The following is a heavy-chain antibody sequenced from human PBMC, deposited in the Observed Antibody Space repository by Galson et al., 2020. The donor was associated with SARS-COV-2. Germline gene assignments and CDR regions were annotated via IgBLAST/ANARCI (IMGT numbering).Heavy chain of an antibody. CDR3: ARGRTLYDYIWGSYRYTEDY. D-gene: IGHD3-16*02. J-gene: IGHJ4*02. CDR2: INHSGST. Sequence: SQTLSLTCAVYGGSFSGYYWSWIRQPPGKGLEWIGEINHSGSTNYNPSLKSRVTISVDTSKNQFSLKLSSVTAADTAVYYCARGRTLYDYIWGSYRYTEDYWGQGTLVTVSS. V-gene: IGHV4-34*01. CDR1: GGSFSGYY.